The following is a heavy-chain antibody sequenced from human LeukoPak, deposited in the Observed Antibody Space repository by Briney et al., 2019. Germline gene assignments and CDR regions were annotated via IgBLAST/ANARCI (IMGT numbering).Heavy chain of an antibody. CDR3: ARGEGYYDSSGYYYPFDY. Sequence: GGSLRLSCAASGLTFSSYAMHWVRQAPGKGLEWVAVISYDGSNKYYADSVKGRFTISRDNSKNTLYLQMNSLRAEDTAVYYCARGEGYYDSSGYYYPFDYWGQGTLVTVSS. CDR2: ISYDGSNK. D-gene: IGHD3-22*01. J-gene: IGHJ4*02. CDR1: GLTFSSYA. V-gene: IGHV3-30-3*01.